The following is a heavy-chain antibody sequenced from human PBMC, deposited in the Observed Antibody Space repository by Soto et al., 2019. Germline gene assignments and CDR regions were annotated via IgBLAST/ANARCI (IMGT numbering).Heavy chain of an antibody. Sequence: ASVKVSCKASGYSFNTYGISWVRQAPGQGLEYMGWISVYNGDTNYARKLQGRVTMTTDTSTSTAYMELRSLRSDDTAIYYCARDRRDSVADRRSFDVWGQGTMVTVSS. J-gene: IGHJ3*01. CDR3: ARDRRDSVADRRSFDV. CDR1: GYSFNTYG. V-gene: IGHV1-18*01. D-gene: IGHD1-26*01. CDR2: ISVYNGDT.